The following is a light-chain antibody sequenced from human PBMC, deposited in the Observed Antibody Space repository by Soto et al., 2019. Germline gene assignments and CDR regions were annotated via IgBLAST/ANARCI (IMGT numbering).Light chain of an antibody. CDR1: QSISNF. CDR2: GAS. CDR3: QQTFTTPPHT. V-gene: IGKV1-39*01. J-gene: IGKJ2*01. Sequence: DIQMTQSPSSLSASVGDRVTITCRASQSISNFLTWYHQRPGKAPKLLIYGASSLHIGVPPRFRGSYSGTDFTLTISSLQPEDFGTFYCQQTFTTPPHTFAQGTKLGIK.